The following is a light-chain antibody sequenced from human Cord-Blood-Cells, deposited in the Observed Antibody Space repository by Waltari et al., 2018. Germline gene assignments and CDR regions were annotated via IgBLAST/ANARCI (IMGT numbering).Light chain of an antibody. V-gene: IGKV3-11*01. Sequence: VLTQSPSTLSLSPGERATLSCRASQSVSSYLDWYQQKPGQAPRLLIYDASNRATGIPARFSGSGSATDFTLTISSLEAEDFAVYYYQQRSNWPLTFGGGTKVEIK. CDR1: QSVSSY. CDR3: QQRSNWPLT. CDR2: DAS. J-gene: IGKJ4*01.